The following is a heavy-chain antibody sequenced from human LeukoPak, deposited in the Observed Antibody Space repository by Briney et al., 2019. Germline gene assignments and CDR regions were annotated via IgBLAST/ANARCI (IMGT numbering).Heavy chain of an antibody. CDR2: ISGSGGST. CDR1: GFTFSSCA. Sequence: PGGSLRLSCAASGFTFSSCAMSWVRQAPGKGLEWVSAISGSGGSTYYADSVKGRFTISRDNSKNTLYLQMNSLRAEDTAVYYCAKVDYHYYDSSGNYYFDYWGQGTLVTVSS. D-gene: IGHD3-22*01. CDR3: AKVDYHYYDSSGNYYFDY. V-gene: IGHV3-23*01. J-gene: IGHJ4*02.